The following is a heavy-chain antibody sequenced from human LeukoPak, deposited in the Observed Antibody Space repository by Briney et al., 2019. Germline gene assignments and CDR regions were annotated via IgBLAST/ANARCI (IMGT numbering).Heavy chain of an antibody. CDR2: IYSGGST. CDR1: GFTVSSNY. V-gene: IGHV3-53*01. D-gene: IGHD6-13*01. J-gene: IGHJ6*02. Sequence: PGGSLRLSCAASGFTVSSNYMSWVRQAPGKGLEWVSVIYSGGSTYYADSVKGRFTISRDNPKNTLYLQMNSLRAEDTAVYYCARVAAAPRYYYYGMDVWGQGTTVIVSS. CDR3: ARVAAAPRYYYYGMDV.